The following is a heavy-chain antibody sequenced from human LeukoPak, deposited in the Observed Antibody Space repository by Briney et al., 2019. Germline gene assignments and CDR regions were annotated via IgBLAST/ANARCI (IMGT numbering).Heavy chain of an antibody. CDR2: INHSGST. Sequence: SETLSLTCAVYGGSFSSYYWSWIRQPPGKGLEWIGEINHSGSTNYNPSLKSRVTISVDTSKNQFSLKLSSVTAADTAVYYCAIAAAGTGDYWGQGTLVTVSS. D-gene: IGHD6-13*01. CDR3: AIAAAGTGDY. V-gene: IGHV4-34*01. J-gene: IGHJ4*02. CDR1: GGSFSSYY.